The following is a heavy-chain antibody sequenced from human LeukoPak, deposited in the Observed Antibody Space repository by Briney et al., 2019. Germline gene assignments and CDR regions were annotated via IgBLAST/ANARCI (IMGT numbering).Heavy chain of an antibody. Sequence: GESLKISCKGSGYIFTSYWISWVRQMPGKGLEWMGRIDPSDSYTNYSPSFQGHVTISADKSISTAYLQWSSLKASDTAMYYCATTGRGYGHFDYWGQGTLVTVSS. CDR3: ATTGRGYGHFDY. V-gene: IGHV5-10-1*01. CDR1: GYIFTSYW. D-gene: IGHD4-17*01. CDR2: IDPSDSYT. J-gene: IGHJ4*02.